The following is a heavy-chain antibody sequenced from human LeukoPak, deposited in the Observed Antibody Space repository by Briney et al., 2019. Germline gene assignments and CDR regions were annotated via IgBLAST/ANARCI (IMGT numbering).Heavy chain of an antibody. CDR3: AKIPWGGDYFDY. CDR1: GFTFSGYA. V-gene: IGHV3-23*01. CDR2: ISGSGADT. D-gene: IGHD3-16*01. J-gene: IGHJ4*02. Sequence: GGSLRLSCGASGFTFSGYAMSWVRQAPGKGLQWASAISGSGADTYYADSVKGRFTISRDNSKNTLYLQMNSPRAEDTAVYHCAKIPWGGDYFDYWGQGTLVTVSS.